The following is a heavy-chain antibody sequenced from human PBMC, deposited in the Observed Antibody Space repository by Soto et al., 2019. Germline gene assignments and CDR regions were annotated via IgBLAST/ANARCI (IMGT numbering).Heavy chain of an antibody. V-gene: IGHV4-59*01. J-gene: IGHJ6*02. D-gene: IGHD4-4*01. CDR2: IYYSGST. Sequence: SETLSLTCTVSGGSISSYYWSWIRQPPGKGLEWIGYIYYSGSTNYNPSLKSRVTISVDTSKNQFSLKLSSVTAADTAVYYCARWGAELAHGLQEVYGMDVWGQGTTVTVSS. CDR3: ARWGAELAHGLQEVYGMDV. CDR1: GGSISSYY.